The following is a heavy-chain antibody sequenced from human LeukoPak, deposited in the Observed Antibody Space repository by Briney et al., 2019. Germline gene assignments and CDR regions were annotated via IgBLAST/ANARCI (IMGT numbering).Heavy chain of an antibody. V-gene: IGHV4-31*02. Sequence: LRLSCAASGFTFSSYAMSWIRQHPGKGLEWIGYIYYSGSTYYNPSLKSRVTISVDTSKNQFSLKLSSVTAADTAVYYCVRIYDSSGYPIDYWGQGTLVTVSS. J-gene: IGHJ4*02. D-gene: IGHD3-22*01. CDR2: IYYSGST. CDR1: GFTFSSYA. CDR3: VRIYDSSGYPIDY.